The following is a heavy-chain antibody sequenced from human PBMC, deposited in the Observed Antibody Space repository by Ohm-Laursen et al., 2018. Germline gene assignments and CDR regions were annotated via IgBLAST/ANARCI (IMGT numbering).Heavy chain of an antibody. J-gene: IGHJ3*02. CDR1: GYPFSSYG. CDR2: ISGYKGNT. V-gene: IGHV1-18*04. CDR3: ARTSRFKADAFDI. Sequence: GASVKVSCKPSGYPFSSYGISWVRQAPGQGLQWMAWISGYKGNTNFARKLQGRVTVTTDTSTSTAFMEVKSLRSDDTAVYYCARTSRFKADAFDIWGQGTMVTVSS.